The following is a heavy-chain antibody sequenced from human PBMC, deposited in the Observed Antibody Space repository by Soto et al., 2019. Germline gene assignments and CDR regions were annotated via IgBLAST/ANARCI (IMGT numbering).Heavy chain of an antibody. V-gene: IGHV4-59*08. Sequence: SETLSLTCTVSGGSISNYYWSWIRQPPGKGLQWIGYIFSSGSTNYNPSLKSRVTISVDTSKNQFSLRLTSVTAADTAVYYCARHFSVDYFDYWGQGALVTVSS. CDR2: IFSSGST. J-gene: IGHJ4*02. CDR3: ARHFSVDYFDY. CDR1: GGSISNYY.